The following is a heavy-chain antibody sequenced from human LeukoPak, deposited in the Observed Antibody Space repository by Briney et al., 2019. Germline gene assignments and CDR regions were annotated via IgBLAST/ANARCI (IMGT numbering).Heavy chain of an antibody. CDR3: SRHGLD. CDR2: IRSKVNLYAT. CDR1: GFTFSGSP. V-gene: IGHV3-73*01. D-gene: IGHD3-16*01. Sequence: GGSLRLSCAASGFTFSGSPLHWVRQASGKGLGWVGRIRSKVNLYATAYAASVKGRFTISRDDSKNTAYLQMNRLKTEDSAVYYCSRHGLDWGQGTLVTVSS. J-gene: IGHJ4*02.